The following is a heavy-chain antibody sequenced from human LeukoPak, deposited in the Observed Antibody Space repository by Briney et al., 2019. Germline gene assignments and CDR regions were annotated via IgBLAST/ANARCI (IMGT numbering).Heavy chain of an antibody. Sequence: GGSLRLSCAASGFTFSSYAMSWVRQAPGMGLEWVSAISGSGGSTYYADSVKGRFTISRDNSKNTLYLQMNSLRAEDTAVYYCAKGEGVWFGEFQVWGKGTTVTVSS. CDR3: AKGEGVWFGEFQV. CDR2: ISGSGGST. J-gene: IGHJ6*04. D-gene: IGHD3-10*01. CDR1: GFTFSSYA. V-gene: IGHV3-23*01.